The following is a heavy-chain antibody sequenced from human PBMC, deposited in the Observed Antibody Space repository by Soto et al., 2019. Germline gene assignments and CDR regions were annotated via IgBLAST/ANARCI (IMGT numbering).Heavy chain of an antibody. V-gene: IGHV2-5*01. CDR1: GFSLRNSGMG. CDR2: IFWNDDR. J-gene: IGHJ4*02. CDR3: AHRLDAACFTCFHL. D-gene: IGHD3-16*01. Sequence: QITLRESGPTLVKSTQTLTLTCTFSGFSLRNSGMGVAWIRQPPGKALEWLSLIFWNDDRRYSPSLKSRLTITKDTSKNQVVLRMTNMDPVDTATYFCAHRLDAACFTCFHLWGQGTLVTVSS.